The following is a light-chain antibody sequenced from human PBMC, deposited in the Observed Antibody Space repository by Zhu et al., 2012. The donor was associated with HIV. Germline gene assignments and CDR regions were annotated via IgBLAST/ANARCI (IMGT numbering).Light chain of an antibody. Sequence: DIQLTQSPSFLSASVGDRVTITCRASQDINNYLAWYQQKPGKAPKVLIYAASTLEGGVPSRFSGSGSGTEFTLTISSLQPEDLLTYYCQQVNSYPLTFGGGTEVGDQ. CDR3: QQVNSYPLT. V-gene: IGKV1-9*01. CDR1: QDINNY. J-gene: IGKJ4*01. CDR2: AAS.